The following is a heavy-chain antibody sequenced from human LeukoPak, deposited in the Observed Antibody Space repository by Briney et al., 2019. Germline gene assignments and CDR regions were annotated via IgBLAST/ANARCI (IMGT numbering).Heavy chain of an antibody. CDR2: INHSGST. CDR1: GGSFSGYY. J-gene: IGHJ3*02. Sequence: SETLSLTCAVYGGSFSGYYWSWIRQPPGKGLEWIGEINHSGSTNYNPSLKSRVTISVDTSKNQFSLKLSSVTAADTAVYYCARAYCSGGSCYLVDIWGQGTMVTVSS. V-gene: IGHV4-34*01. CDR3: ARAYCSGGSCYLVDI. D-gene: IGHD2-15*01.